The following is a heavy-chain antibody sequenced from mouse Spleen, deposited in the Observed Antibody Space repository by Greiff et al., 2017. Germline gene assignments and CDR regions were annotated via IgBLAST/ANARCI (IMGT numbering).Heavy chain of an antibody. Sequence: EVQVVESGGGLVKPGGSLKLSCAASGFTFSSYAMSWVRQTPEKRLEWVATISSGGSYTYYPDSVKGRFTISRDNAKNTLYLQMSSLRSEDTAMYYCARPFTTAYWYFDVWGAGTTVTVSS. CDR1: GFTFSSYA. D-gene: IGHD1-2*01. V-gene: IGHV5-9-3*01. J-gene: IGHJ1*01. CDR2: ISSGGSYT. CDR3: ARPFTTAYWYFDV.